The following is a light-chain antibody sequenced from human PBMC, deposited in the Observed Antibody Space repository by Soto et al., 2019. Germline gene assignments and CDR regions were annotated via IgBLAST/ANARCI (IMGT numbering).Light chain of an antibody. J-gene: IGKJ1*01. CDR3: QQYGDSPWT. V-gene: IGKV3-20*01. CDR1: QSVSSNY. Sequence: DILLTQSPGTLSLSPGETVTLSCRASQSVSSNYLAWYQQRRGRAPRLLIYGASTRATGIPDRFSGSGSGTDVTLAISRLEPEDFAVYYCQQYGDSPWTFGQGTKVEIK. CDR2: GAS.